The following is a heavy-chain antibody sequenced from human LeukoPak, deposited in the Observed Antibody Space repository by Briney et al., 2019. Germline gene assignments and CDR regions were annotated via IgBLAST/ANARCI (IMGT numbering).Heavy chain of an antibody. V-gene: IGHV4-59*01. J-gene: IGHJ4*02. Sequence: SETLSLTCTVSGGSISSYYWSWIRQPPGKGLEWIGYIYYSGSTNYNPSLKSRVTISVDTSKNQFSPKLSSVTAADTAVYYCAKSKWFGGDFDYWGQGTLVTVSS. CDR3: AKSKWFGGDFDY. D-gene: IGHD3-22*01. CDR2: IYYSGST. CDR1: GGSISSYY.